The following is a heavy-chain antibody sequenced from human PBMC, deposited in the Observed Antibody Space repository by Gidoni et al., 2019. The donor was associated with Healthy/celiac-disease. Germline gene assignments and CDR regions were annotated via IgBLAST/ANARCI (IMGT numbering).Heavy chain of an antibody. CDR2: INPSGGST. D-gene: IGHD5-12*01. V-gene: IGHV1-46*01. Sequence: QVQLVPSGAEVKKPGASVKVSCKASGYTFTSYYMHWVRQAPGQGLEWMGIINPSGGSTSYAQKFQGRVTMTRDTSTRTGYMELSSLRSEDTAVYYCARERRWLQLPSNWGQGTLVTVSS. CDR1: GYTFTSYY. CDR3: ARERRWLQLPSN. J-gene: IGHJ4*02.